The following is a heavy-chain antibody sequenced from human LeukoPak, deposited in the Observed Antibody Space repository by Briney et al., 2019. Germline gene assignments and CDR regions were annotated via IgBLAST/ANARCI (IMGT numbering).Heavy chain of an antibody. CDR2: INPNSGGT. Sequence: ASVKVSCKASGYTFTGYYMHWVRQAPGQGLEWMGWINPNSGGTNYAQKFQGRVTMTRDTSISTAYMELSRLRSDDTAVYYCARDRVHGSGSYRPNWFDPWGQGTLVTVSS. CDR1: GYTFTGYY. J-gene: IGHJ5*02. D-gene: IGHD3-10*01. V-gene: IGHV1-2*02. CDR3: ARDRVHGSGSYRPNWFDP.